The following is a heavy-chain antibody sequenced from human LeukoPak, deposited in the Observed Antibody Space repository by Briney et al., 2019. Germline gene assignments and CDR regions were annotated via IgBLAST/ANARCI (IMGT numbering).Heavy chain of an antibody. J-gene: IGHJ5*02. CDR3: ARSQGGNTLWFDP. CDR2: INTSGGST. Sequence: ASVKVSCKASGYTFTSYYMHWVRQAPGQGLEWMGIINTSGGSTTYAQKFQGRVSMTRDTSTSTVYLEVSSLRSEDTAVYYCARSQGGNTLWFDPWGQGALLTLSS. CDR1: GYTFTSYY. D-gene: IGHD4-23*01. V-gene: IGHV1-46*01.